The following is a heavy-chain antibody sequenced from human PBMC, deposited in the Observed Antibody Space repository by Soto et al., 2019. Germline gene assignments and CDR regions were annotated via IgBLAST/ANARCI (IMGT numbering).Heavy chain of an antibody. D-gene: IGHD3-22*01. V-gene: IGHV3-15*01. Sequence: PGGSLGLSCAASGFTFSNAWMSWVRQAPGKGLEWVGRIKSKTDGGTTDYAAPVKGRFTISRDDSKNTLYLQMNSLKTEDTAVYYCTTDFPNYDSSGYYYYYYGMDVWGQGTTVTVSS. CDR2: IKSKTDGGTT. J-gene: IGHJ6*02. CDR1: GFTFSNAW. CDR3: TTDFPNYDSSGYYYYYYGMDV.